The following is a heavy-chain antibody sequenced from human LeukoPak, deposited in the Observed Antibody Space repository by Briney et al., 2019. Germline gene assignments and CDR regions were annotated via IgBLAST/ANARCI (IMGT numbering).Heavy chain of an antibody. CDR1: GGTFSSYG. CDR2: IIPIFRRA. CDR3: ARVGEFGINSAMVLPD. V-gene: IGHV1-69*13. Sequence: GASVKVSCKVSGGTFSSYGFSWVRQAPGQGLEWMGGIIPIFRRANYAQKFQDRLTITADESTTEVYMELTRLKSDDTAICYCARVGEFGINSAMVLPDWGQGSLVTVSS. D-gene: IGHD3-16*01. J-gene: IGHJ4*02.